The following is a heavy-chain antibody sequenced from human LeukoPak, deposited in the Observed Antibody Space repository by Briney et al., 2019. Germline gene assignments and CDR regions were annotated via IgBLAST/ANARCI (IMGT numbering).Heavy chain of an antibody. CDR3: ASVIPSYGMDV. CDR1: GYTFTSYY. V-gene: IGHV1-46*01. D-gene: IGHD2-2*02. Sequence: ASVKVSCKASGYTFTSYYMHWVRQAPGQGLEWMGIINPSGGSTSYAQKFQGRVTMTRDTSTSTVYMELSSLRCEDTAVYYCASVIPSYGMDVWGQGTTVTVSS. CDR2: INPSGGST. J-gene: IGHJ6*02.